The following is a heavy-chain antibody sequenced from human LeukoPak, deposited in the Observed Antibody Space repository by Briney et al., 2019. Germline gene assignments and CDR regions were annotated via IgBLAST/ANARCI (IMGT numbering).Heavy chain of an antibody. CDR1: GYTFTGYY. Sequence: ASVKVSCKASGYTFTGYYMHWVRQAPGQGLEWMGWINPNSGGTNYAQKFQGRVTMTRDTSISTAYMELSRLRSDDTAVYYCAREDGILTGSGAFDIWGQGTMVTVSS. V-gene: IGHV1-2*02. D-gene: IGHD3-9*01. J-gene: IGHJ3*02. CDR2: INPNSGGT. CDR3: AREDGILTGSGAFDI.